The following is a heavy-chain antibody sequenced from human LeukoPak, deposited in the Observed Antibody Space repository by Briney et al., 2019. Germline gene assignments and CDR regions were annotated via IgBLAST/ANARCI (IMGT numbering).Heavy chain of an antibody. D-gene: IGHD2-21*02. CDR3: AKDIVVVTDPRYFQH. J-gene: IGHJ1*01. CDR2: ISSSSSYI. V-gene: IGHV3-21*01. Sequence: GGSLRLSCAASGFTFSSYSMNWVRQAPGKGLEWVSSISSSSSYIYYADSVKGRFTISRDNAKNSLYLQMNSLRAEDTAVYYCAKDIVVVTDPRYFQHWGQGTLVTVSS. CDR1: GFTFSSYS.